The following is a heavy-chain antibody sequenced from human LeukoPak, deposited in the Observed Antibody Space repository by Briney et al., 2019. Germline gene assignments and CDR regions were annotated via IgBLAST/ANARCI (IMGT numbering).Heavy chain of an antibody. CDR1: GFTFSSYS. Sequence: GGSLRLSCAASGFTFSSYSMNWVRQAPGKGLEWVSYISSSSSTIYYADSVKGRFTISRDNAKNSLYLQMNSLRAEDTAVYYCARDRPMYTMVRGWGPDAFDIWGQGTMVTVSS. D-gene: IGHD3-10*01. CDR3: ARDRPMYTMVRGWGPDAFDI. V-gene: IGHV3-48*04. CDR2: ISSSSSTI. J-gene: IGHJ3*02.